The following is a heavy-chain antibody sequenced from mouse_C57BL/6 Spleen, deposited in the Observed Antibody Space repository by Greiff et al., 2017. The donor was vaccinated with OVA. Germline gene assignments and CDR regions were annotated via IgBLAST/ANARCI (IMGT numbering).Heavy chain of an antibody. CDR1: GYTFTSYW. CDR3: ARWGGVFITTVVATD. J-gene: IGHJ2*01. V-gene: IGHV1-53*01. Sequence: QVQLQQPGTELVKPGASVKLSCKASGYTFTSYWMHWVKQRPGQGLEWIGNINPSNGGTNYNEKFKSKATLTVDKSSSTAYMQLSSLTSEDSAVYYCARWGGVFITTVVATDWGQGTTLTVSS. D-gene: IGHD1-1*01. CDR2: INPSNGGT.